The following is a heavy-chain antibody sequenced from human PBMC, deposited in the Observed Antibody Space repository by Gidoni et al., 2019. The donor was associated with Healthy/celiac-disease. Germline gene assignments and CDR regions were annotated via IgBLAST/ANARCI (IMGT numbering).Heavy chain of an antibody. CDR3: ARFSGYSGYEY. Sequence: QVQLQESGPGLVKPSQTLSLTCTVSGGSISSGSYYWSWIRQPAGKGLEWIGRIYTSGSTNYNPSLKSRVTISVDTSKNQFSLKLSSVTAADTAVYYCARFSGYSGYEYWGQGTLVTVSS. D-gene: IGHD5-12*01. V-gene: IGHV4-61*02. J-gene: IGHJ4*02. CDR2: IYTSGST. CDR1: GGSISSGSYY.